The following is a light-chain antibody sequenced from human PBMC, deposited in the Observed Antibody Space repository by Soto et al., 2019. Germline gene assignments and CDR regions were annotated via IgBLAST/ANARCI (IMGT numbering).Light chain of an antibody. J-gene: IGKJ1*01. CDR3: QQYAGSPST. Sequence: EIVLTQSPGTLSLSPGERATLSCRASQTVTSNYLAWYQRKPGQAPRLLIYGASSRATDIPDRFSGSGSGTDFTLTLTRLEPEDFAVYFWQQYAGSPSTFGQGTKVEIK. CDR2: GAS. V-gene: IGKV3-20*01. CDR1: QTVTSNY.